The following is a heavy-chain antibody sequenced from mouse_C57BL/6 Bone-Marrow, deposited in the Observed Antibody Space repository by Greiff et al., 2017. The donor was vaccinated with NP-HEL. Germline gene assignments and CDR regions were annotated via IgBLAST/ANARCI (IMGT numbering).Heavy chain of an antibody. Sequence: EVQLQQSGPELVKPGASVKISCKASGYTFTDYYMNWVKQSHGKSLEWIGDINPNNGGTSYNQKFKGKATLTVDKSSSTAYMELRSLTSEDSAVYYCARGGVTTVVARAGDYFDYWGQGTTLTVSS. J-gene: IGHJ2*01. V-gene: IGHV1-26*01. CDR1: GYTFTDYY. CDR2: INPNNGGT. D-gene: IGHD1-1*01. CDR3: ARGGVTTVVARAGDYFDY.